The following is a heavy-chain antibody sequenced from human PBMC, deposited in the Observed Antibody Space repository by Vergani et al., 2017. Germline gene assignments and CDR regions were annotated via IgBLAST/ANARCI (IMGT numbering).Heavy chain of an antibody. CDR3: AREGRGYYGSVTPLRGMDV. D-gene: IGHD3-10*01. CDR2: IYYSGST. J-gene: IGHJ6*02. V-gene: IGHV4-31*03. Sequence: QVQLQESGPGLVKPSQTLSLTCTVSGGSISSGGYYWSWIRQHPGKGLEWVGYIYYSGSTYYNPSLKSRVPISVDTAKNQFSLKLSSVTAADTAVYYCAREGRGYYGSVTPLRGMDVWGQGTTVTVSS. CDR1: GGSISSGGYY.